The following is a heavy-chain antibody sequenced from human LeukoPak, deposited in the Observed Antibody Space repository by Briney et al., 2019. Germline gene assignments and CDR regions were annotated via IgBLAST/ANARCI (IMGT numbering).Heavy chain of an antibody. D-gene: IGHD2-2*01. Sequence: GRSLRLSCVASGFTFSTYGMNWVRQAPGKGLEWVAVISHHGSNKFYADSVKGRFTISRDNSNNMVYLQMNSLRAEDTAVYYCARDRRGYCSSTSCYRGGWFDPWGQGTLVTVSS. CDR3: ARDRRGYCSSTSCYRGGWFDP. CDR1: GFTFSTYG. CDR2: ISHHGSNK. V-gene: IGHV3-30*03. J-gene: IGHJ5*02.